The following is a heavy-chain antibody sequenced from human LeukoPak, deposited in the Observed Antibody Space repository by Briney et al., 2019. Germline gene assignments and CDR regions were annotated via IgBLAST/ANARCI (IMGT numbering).Heavy chain of an antibody. D-gene: IGHD1-1*01. V-gene: IGHV4-4*07. J-gene: IGHJ4*02. Sequence: PSETLSLTCTVSGDSINSFYWSWIRQPAGKGLEWIGRIYTSGSTNYNPSLKSRVTISVDTSKNQFSLKLSSVTAADTAVYYCARDYNWWYFDYWGQGTLVTVSS. CDR3: ARDYNWWYFDY. CDR1: GDSINSFY. CDR2: IYTSGST.